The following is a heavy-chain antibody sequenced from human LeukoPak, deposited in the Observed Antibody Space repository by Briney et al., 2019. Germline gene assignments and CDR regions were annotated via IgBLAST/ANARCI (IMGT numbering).Heavy chain of an antibody. D-gene: IGHD1-26*01. V-gene: IGHV1-18*01. CDR1: GYTFTSYG. J-gene: IGHJ6*03. CDR2: ISAYNGNT. CDR3: ARDSGSGWELLRYYYYYMDV. Sequence: ASVKVSCKASGYTFTSYGISWVRQAPGQGLEWMGWISAYNGNTNYAQKLQGRVTMTTDTSTSTAYMELRSLRSDDTAVYYCARDSGSGWELLRYYYYYMDVWGKGTTVTISS.